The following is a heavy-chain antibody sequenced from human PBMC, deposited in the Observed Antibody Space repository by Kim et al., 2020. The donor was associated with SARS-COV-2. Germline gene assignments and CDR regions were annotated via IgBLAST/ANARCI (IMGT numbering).Heavy chain of an antibody. CDR3: AREVGPLVPADYDYGMDV. CDR2: IKQDESEK. CDR1: GFTFSSFW. V-gene: IGHV3-7*05. J-gene: IGHJ6*02. Sequence: GGSLRLSCAASGFTFSSFWMSWVRQVPGKGMVWVANIKQDESEKYYVDSVKGRFTLSRDNAKNSLYLQMNSLRAEDTAVYYCAREVGPLVPADYDYGMDVWGQGTTVSVSS. D-gene: IGHD1-26*01.